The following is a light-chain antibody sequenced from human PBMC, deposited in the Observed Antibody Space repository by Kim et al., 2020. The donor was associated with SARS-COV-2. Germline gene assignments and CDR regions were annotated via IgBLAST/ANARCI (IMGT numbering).Light chain of an antibody. CDR1: QGIAKD. V-gene: IGKV1-6*02. CDR3: LQDYNYPRT. CDR2: AAS. Sequence: AIQMTQSPSSLSASVGDRVTITCRASQGIAKDLGWYQQKPGKAPKLLIYAASSLQSGVPSRFSGSGSGTDFTLTISSLQPEDFATYYCLQDYNYPRTFGQGTKVDIK. J-gene: IGKJ1*01.